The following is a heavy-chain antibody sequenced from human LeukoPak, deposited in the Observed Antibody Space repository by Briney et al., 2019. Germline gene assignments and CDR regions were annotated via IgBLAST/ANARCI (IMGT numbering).Heavy chain of an antibody. V-gene: IGHV3-33*06. CDR1: GFTFSSYG. CDR2: IWYDGSNK. J-gene: IGHJ4*02. CDR3: AKDPSGSGSYWEHGYYFDY. Sequence: GGSLRLSCAASGFTFSSYGMHWVRQAPGKGLEWVAVIWYDGSNKYYAYSVKGRFTISRDNSKNTLYLQMNSLRAEDTAVYYCAKDPSGSGSYWEHGYYFDYWGQGTLVTVSS. D-gene: IGHD1-26*01.